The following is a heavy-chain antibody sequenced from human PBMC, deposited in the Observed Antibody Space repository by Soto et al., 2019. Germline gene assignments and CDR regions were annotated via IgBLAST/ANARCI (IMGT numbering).Heavy chain of an antibody. CDR2: ISSSSSTI. CDR1: GFTFSSYS. Sequence: PGGSLRLSCAASGFTFSSYSMNWVRQAPGKGLEWVSYISSSSSTIYYADSVKGRFTISRENAENSLYLHINSLRAEDTAVYYCTRTADFTSAFDIWGQGTMVTVSS. J-gene: IGHJ3*02. CDR3: TRTADFTSAFDI. V-gene: IGHV3-48*01. D-gene: IGHD2-21*02.